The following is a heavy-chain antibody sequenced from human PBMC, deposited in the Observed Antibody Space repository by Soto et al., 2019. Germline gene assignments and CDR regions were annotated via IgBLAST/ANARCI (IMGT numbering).Heavy chain of an antibody. V-gene: IGHV3-30-3*01. CDR1: GFTFSSYA. J-gene: IGHJ4*02. Sequence: VQLVESGGGLVQPGGSLRLSCAASGFTFSSYAMHWVRQAPGKGLEWAAVISYDGSNKYYADSVKGRFTMSRDNSKNTLYLQMNSLRAEDTAVYYCATVLRGWVTTGDYYFYYSAQGPLVTVSS. D-gene: IGHD4-17*01. CDR3: ATVLRGWVTTGDYYFYY. CDR2: ISYDGSNK.